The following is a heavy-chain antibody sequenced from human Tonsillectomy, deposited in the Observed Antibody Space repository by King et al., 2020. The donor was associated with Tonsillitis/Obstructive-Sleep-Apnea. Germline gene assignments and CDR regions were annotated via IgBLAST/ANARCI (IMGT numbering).Heavy chain of an antibody. J-gene: IGHJ4*02. CDR2: IYYTGNT. D-gene: IGHD3-10*01. V-gene: IGHV4-61*01. Sequence: QLQESGPGLVKPSETLSLTCTVSGVSVTSGSFPWSWIRQPPGKGLEWIGYIYYTGNTNYTPSLKDRVTIIVDTSRNQFSLSLTSVTAADTAVYYCARDGRGSGSYDYWGQGTLVTVSS. CDR3: ARDGRGSGSYDY. CDR1: GVSVTSGSFP.